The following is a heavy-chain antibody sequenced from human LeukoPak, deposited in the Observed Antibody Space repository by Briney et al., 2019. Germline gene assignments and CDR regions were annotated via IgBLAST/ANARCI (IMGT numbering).Heavy chain of an antibody. Sequence: ASVKVSCKSSVYTFTCYYMHWVRQAPGQGLEGMGLSNPKRGGTNYGQKFQGRVTMTRDTSISTAYMEMSRMRSDDTAVYYCARGPLLRFLEWLPNFDYWGQGTLVTVSS. CDR3: ARGPLLRFLEWLPNFDY. J-gene: IGHJ4*02. V-gene: IGHV1-2*02. D-gene: IGHD3-3*01. CDR1: VYTFTCYY. CDR2: SNPKRGGT.